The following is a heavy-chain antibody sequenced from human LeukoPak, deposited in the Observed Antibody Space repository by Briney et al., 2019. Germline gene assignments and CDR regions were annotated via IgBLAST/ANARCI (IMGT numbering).Heavy chain of an antibody. J-gene: IGHJ4*02. V-gene: IGHV3-30*02. CDR1: GFTFSSYA. Sequence: PGGSLRLSCAASGFTFSSYAMSWVRQAPGKGLEWVAFIRYDGSNKYYADSVKGRFTISRDNSKNTLYLQMNSLRAEDTAVYYCAKDAPIVATTGVDYWGQGTLVTVSS. CDR2: IRYDGSNK. CDR3: AKDAPIVATTGVDY. D-gene: IGHD5-12*01.